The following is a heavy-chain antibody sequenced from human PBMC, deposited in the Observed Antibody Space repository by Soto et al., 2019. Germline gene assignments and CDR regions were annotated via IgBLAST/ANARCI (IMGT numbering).Heavy chain of an antibody. V-gene: IGHV3-74*01. CDR3: ARDKVGATNFDC. D-gene: IGHD1-26*01. CDR1: GFTFSSYW. J-gene: IGHJ4*02. Sequence: EVQLVESGGGLVQPGGSLRLSCSASGFTFSSYWMHWVRQATGKGLVWVSRINSDGSSTSYADSVKGRFTISRDNAKNTLYLQMNSLRAEDTAVYYCARDKVGATNFDCWGQGTLVTVSS. CDR2: INSDGSST.